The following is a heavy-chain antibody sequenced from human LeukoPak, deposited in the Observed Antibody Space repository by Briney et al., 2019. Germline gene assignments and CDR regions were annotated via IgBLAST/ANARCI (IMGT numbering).Heavy chain of an antibody. V-gene: IGHV3-30*03. D-gene: IGHD2-15*01. Sequence: GRSLRLSCAASGFTFSSYGMHWVRQAPGKGLEWVAVISYDGSSKYYADSVKGRFTISRDNSKNTLYLQMNSLRAEDTAVYYCARGAYCSGGRCPGAFDIWGQGTMVTVSS. CDR3: ARGAYCSGGRCPGAFDI. CDR2: ISYDGSSK. J-gene: IGHJ3*02. CDR1: GFTFSSYG.